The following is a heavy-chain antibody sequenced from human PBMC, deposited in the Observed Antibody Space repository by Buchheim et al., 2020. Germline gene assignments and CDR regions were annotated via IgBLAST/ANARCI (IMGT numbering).Heavy chain of an antibody. CDR2: ISYDGSNK. CDR1: GFTFSSYG. V-gene: IGHV3-30*18. J-gene: IGHJ6*02. D-gene: IGHD6-19*01. CDR3: AKDAPSVAVADYYYYGMDV. Sequence: QVQLVESGGGVVQPGRSLRLSCAASGFTFSSYGMHWVRQAPGKGLEWVAVISYDGSNKYYADSVKGRFTISRDNSKNTLYLQMNSLRAEDTAVYYCAKDAPSVAVADYYYYGMDVWGQGTT.